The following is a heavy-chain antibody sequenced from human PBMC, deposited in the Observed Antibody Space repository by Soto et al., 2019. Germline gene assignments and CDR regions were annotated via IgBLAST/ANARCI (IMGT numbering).Heavy chain of an antibody. Sequence: GGSLRLSCVASGFTFRSDWMHWVRQAPGKGLVWVSHINGDGNTYHNPSLKSRVTISVDTSKNQLSLNLRSVTAADTAVYYCARHRGPTGPNYWGQGTLVTVSS. D-gene: IGHD3-10*01. CDR2: INGDGNTY. V-gene: IGHV3-74*01. CDR3: ARHRGPTGPNY. CDR1: GFTFRSDW. J-gene: IGHJ4*02.